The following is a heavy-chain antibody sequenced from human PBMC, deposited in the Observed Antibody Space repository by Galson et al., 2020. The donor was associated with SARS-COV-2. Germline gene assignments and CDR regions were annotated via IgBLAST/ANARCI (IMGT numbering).Heavy chain of an antibody. CDR2: IDRDDDK. D-gene: IGHD3-16*01. CDR1: GFSLTTTGMC. V-gene: IGHV2-70*10. Sequence: SGPTLVTPTQTLTLNCTLSGFSLTTTGMCVIWIRQPPGTALEWIVRIDRDDDKYYSASLKTRLTISKDTSKNQVVLTMTNMDPVDTATYYCARVTQLIGGEVVANWFDPWGQGTLVTVSS. CDR3: ARVTQLIGGEVVANWFDP. J-gene: IGHJ5*02.